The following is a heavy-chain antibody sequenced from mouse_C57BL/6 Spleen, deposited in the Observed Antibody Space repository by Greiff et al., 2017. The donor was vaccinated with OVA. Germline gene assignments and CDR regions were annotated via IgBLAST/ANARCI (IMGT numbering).Heavy chain of an antibody. CDR1: GYTFTSYW. J-gene: IGHJ1*03. V-gene: IGHV1-72*01. D-gene: IGHD1-1*01. CDR2: IDPNSGGT. Sequence: QVQLQQPGAELVKPGASVKLSCKASGYTFTSYWMHWVKQRPGRGLEWIGRIDPNSGGTKYNEKFQSKATLTVDKPSSAAYRQLNCLTSEDSSVDYLARGYGSSQSIWYFDVWGTGTTVTVSS. CDR3: ARGYGSSQSIWYFDV.